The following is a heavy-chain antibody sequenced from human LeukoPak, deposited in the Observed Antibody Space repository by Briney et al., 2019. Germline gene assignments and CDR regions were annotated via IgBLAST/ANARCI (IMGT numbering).Heavy chain of an antibody. CDR2: FDPEDGET. Sequence: ASVKVSCKASGYTFTSYYMHWVRQAPGKGLEWMGGFDPEDGETIYAQKFQGRVTMTEDTSTDTAYMELSSLRSEDTAVYYCATGGRYYYMDVWGKGTTVTVSS. CDR1: GYTFTSYY. J-gene: IGHJ6*03. V-gene: IGHV1-24*01. CDR3: ATGGRYYYMDV.